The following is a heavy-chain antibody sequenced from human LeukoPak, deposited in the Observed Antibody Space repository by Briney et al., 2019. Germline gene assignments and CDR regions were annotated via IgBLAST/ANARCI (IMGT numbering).Heavy chain of an antibody. CDR1: GFTFRDSS. Sequence: PGVSLRLSCTASGFTFRDSSMNWVRQARGKGLEWLSYISSSSTTIYYADSVKGRFTISRDDAKNSLYLQMNSLRAEDTAVYYCARNLNTADDYWGQGILVTVSS. CDR2: ISSSSTTI. J-gene: IGHJ4*02. D-gene: IGHD5-18*01. V-gene: IGHV3-48*01. CDR3: ARNLNTADDY.